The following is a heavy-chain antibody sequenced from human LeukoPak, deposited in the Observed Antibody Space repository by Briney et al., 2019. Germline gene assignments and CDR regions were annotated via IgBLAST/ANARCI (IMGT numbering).Heavy chain of an antibody. J-gene: IGHJ4*02. Sequence: GGSLRLSCAASGFTFSSYGIHWVRRAPGKGRAWVAVISYDGSNKYYADSVKGRFTISRDNSKNTLYLQMNSLRAEDTAVYYCAKAALGYCSGGSCYGDYWGQGTLVTVSS. CDR3: AKAALGYCSGGSCYGDY. CDR2: ISYDGSNK. V-gene: IGHV3-30*18. CDR1: GFTFSSYG. D-gene: IGHD2-15*01.